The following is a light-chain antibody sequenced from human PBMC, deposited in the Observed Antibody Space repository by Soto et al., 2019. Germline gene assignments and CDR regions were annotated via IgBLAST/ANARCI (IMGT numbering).Light chain of an antibody. J-gene: IGLJ2*01. CDR2: EVT. CDR1: SSDVGGYNY. CDR3: SSYAGSNTI. Sequence: QSALTQPPSASGSPGQSVTISCTGTSSDVGGYNYVSWYQQYPGKAPKTMIYEVTKRPSGVPDRFSGSKSGNTASLTVSGLLTEDEADYYCSSYAGSNTIFGGGTKVTVL. V-gene: IGLV2-8*01.